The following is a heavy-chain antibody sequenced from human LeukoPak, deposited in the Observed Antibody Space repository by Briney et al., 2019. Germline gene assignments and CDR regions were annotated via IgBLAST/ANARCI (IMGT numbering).Heavy chain of an antibody. CDR1: GYSFSNYW. J-gene: IGHJ4*02. D-gene: IGHD2-15*01. Sequence: GESLKISWKGFGYSFSNYWIGWVRQMPGKGLEGMGIIYPGDSDTRYSPSFHGQVTISDDKAIYPAYLQWSRLTASDSAMYYCARQEKTTPFFEFWGQGTLVAVSS. CDR3: ARQEKTTPFFEF. CDR2: IYPGDSDT. V-gene: IGHV5-51*01.